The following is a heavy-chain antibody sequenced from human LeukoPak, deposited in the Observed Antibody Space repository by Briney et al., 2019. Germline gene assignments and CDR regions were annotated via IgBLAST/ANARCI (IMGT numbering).Heavy chain of an antibody. V-gene: IGHV3-23*01. CDR3: AKDSHWILFDD. CDR2: IGGSGTRT. Sequence: GGSLRLACAASGFTFTTYGMAWVRQAPGKGLEWVSGIGGSGTRTYYADSVKGRFTISRDNSKNTLYLQMNSLRDEDTAVYYCAKDSHWILFDDWGQGTLVTVPS. D-gene: IGHD2-2*03. CDR1: GFTFTTYG. J-gene: IGHJ4*02.